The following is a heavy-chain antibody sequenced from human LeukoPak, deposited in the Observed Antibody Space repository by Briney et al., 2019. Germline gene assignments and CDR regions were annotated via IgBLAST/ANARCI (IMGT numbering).Heavy chain of an antibody. Sequence: ASVKVSCKASGYTFTSYYMHWVRQAPGQGLEWMGIINPSGGSTSYAQKFQGRVTMTRDMSTSTVYMELSSLRSEDTAVYYCARDTYYYGSGSYHHAFDIWGQGTMVTVSS. CDR3: ARDTYYYGSGSYHHAFDI. CDR1: GYTFTSYY. V-gene: IGHV1-46*01. J-gene: IGHJ3*02. D-gene: IGHD3-10*01. CDR2: INPSGGST.